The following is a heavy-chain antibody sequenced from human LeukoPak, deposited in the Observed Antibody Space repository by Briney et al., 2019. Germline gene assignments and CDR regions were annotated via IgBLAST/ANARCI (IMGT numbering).Heavy chain of an antibody. V-gene: IGHV3-49*04. J-gene: IGHJ6*04. D-gene: IGHD3-3*01. CDR3: TRDHDFWSGPFDV. Sequence: QPGRSLRLSCTAPGFTFGDYSLSWVRQAPEKGLEWVGFIRRKGYGGTTEYAPSVKGRFIISRDDSKSTAYLQMNSLKTEDTAVYYCTRDHDFWSGPFDVWGKGTTVTVSS. CDR1: GFTFGDYS. CDR2: IRRKGYGGTT.